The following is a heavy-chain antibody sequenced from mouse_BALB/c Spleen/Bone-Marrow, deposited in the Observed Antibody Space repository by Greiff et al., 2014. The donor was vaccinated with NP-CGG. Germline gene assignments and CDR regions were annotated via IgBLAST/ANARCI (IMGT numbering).Heavy chain of an antibody. Sequence: VQLQQPGPELVKPGTSVKISCKTSGYTFTEYTMHWVKQSHGKSLGWIGGINPNNGGTSYNQKFKGKATLTVDKSSSTAYMELRSLTSEDSAVYYCARSEGRYYFAMNYWGQGTSVTVSS. J-gene: IGHJ4*01. CDR2: INPNNGGT. V-gene: IGHV1-18*01. CDR1: GYTFTEYT. CDR3: ARSEGRYYFAMNY.